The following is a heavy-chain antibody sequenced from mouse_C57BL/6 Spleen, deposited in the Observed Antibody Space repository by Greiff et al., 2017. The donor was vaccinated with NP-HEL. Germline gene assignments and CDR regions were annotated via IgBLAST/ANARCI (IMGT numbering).Heavy chain of an antibody. V-gene: IGHV1-19*01. Sequence: VQLQQSGPVLVKPGASVKMSCKASGYTFTDYYMNWVKQSHGKSLEWIGVINPYNGGTSYNQKFKGKATLTVDKSSSTAYMELNSLTSEDSAVYYCARGYYDYDVGAMDYWGQGTSVTVSS. J-gene: IGHJ4*01. D-gene: IGHD2-4*01. CDR3: ARGYYDYDVGAMDY. CDR2: INPYNGGT. CDR1: GYTFTDYY.